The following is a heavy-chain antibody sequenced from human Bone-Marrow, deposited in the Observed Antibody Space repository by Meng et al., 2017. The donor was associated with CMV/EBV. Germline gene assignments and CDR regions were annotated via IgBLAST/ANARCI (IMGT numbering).Heavy chain of an antibody. Sequence: GESLKISCAASGFTSDNYGMSWVRHAPGKGLEWVSGINWNGGSTGYADSVKGRFTISRDNAKNSLYLQMNSLRAEDTALYYCARGSGGYYYYGMDVWGQGTTVTVSS. CDR1: GFTSDNYG. V-gene: IGHV3-20*04. D-gene: IGHD3-3*01. CDR3: ARGSGGYYYYGMDV. J-gene: IGHJ6*02. CDR2: INWNGGST.